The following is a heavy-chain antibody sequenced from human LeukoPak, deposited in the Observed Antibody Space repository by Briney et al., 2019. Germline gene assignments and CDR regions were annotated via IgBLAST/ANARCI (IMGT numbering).Heavy chain of an antibody. CDR1: GGSISSYY. Sequence: SETLSLTCTVSGGSISSYYRSWIRQPAGKGLEWIGRIYTSGSTTYNPSLKSRVTMSVDTSKNQFSLKLSSVTAADTAVYYCASSIFGVVPPAYWGQGTLVTVSS. D-gene: IGHD3-3*01. CDR3: ASSIFGVVPPAY. J-gene: IGHJ4*02. V-gene: IGHV4-4*07. CDR2: IYTSGST.